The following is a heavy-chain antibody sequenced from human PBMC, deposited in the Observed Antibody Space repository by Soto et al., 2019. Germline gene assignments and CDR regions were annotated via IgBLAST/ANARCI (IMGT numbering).Heavy chain of an antibody. V-gene: IGHV2-5*02. Sequence: QITLKESGPPLMKPTQTLTLTCTFSGFSLSTSRGGVGWIRQPPGKALEWLALIYWDDDKRYSPSLKSRLTITKDTSKNQVVLTMTNTDPVDTATYYCVHTSGAGNSACFDYWGQGTLVTVSS. CDR2: IYWDDDK. CDR1: GFSLSTSRGG. CDR3: VHTSGAGNSACFDY. D-gene: IGHD6-13*01. J-gene: IGHJ4*02.